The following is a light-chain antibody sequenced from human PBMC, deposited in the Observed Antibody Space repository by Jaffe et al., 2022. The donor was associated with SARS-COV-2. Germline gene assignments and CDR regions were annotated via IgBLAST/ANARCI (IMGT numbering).Light chain of an antibody. V-gene: IGKV4-1*01. CDR2: WAS. Sequence: EIVMTQSPDSLAVSLGERATINCKSSDNLLSSSNNRNYLAWYQHKPGLPPKLLISWASSRESGVPDRFSGSGSGTDFTLTISSLQAEDVAVYYCHQYHNSPPSFGPGTTVHIK. J-gene: IGKJ3*01. CDR3: HQYHNSPPS. CDR1: DNLLSSSNNRNY.